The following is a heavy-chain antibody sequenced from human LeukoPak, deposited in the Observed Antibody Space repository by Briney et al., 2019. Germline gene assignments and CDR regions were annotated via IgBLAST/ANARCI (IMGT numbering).Heavy chain of an antibody. J-gene: IGHJ4*02. CDR3: AKDHYWSIDY. D-gene: IGHD3-3*01. V-gene: IGHV3-74*01. CDR1: GFDFSSNW. Sequence: PGGSLRLSCAASGFDFSSNWMHWVRHAPRQGLVWVSRIKGDGISTNYADSVKGRFTISRDIAKNTLYLQMNSLRAEDTGVYYCAKDHYWSIDYWVRGTLVTVSS. CDR2: IKGDGIST.